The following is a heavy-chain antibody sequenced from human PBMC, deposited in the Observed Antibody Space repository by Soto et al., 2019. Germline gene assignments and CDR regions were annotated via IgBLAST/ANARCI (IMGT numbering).Heavy chain of an antibody. V-gene: IGHV4-30-4*01. CDR2: IYYSGST. J-gene: IGHJ6*02. CDR3: ARDHTYGFSYYYGMDV. D-gene: IGHD3-3*01. CDR1: GGSISSGDYY. Sequence: KTSETLSLTCTVSGGSISSGDYYWSWIRPPPGKGLEWIGYIYYSGSTYYNPSLKSRVTISVDTSKYQFSLKLSSVTAADTAVYYCARDHTYGFSYYYGMDVWGQGTTVTVSS.